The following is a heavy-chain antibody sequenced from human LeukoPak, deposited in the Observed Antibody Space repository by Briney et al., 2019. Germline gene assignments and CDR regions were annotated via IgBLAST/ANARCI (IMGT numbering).Heavy chain of an antibody. D-gene: IGHD5-18*01. CDR2: ISYDGNNK. CDR3: ARGDLIQLWSPSFDP. Sequence: GRSLRLSCAASGFTFSNYPIHWVRQAPGKGLEWVAVISYDGNNKYYADSVKGRFTISRDNSKNTLYLQMNSLRAEDTAVYYCARGDLIQLWSPSFDPWGQGTLVTVFS. CDR1: GFTFSNYP. J-gene: IGHJ5*02. V-gene: IGHV3-30-3*01.